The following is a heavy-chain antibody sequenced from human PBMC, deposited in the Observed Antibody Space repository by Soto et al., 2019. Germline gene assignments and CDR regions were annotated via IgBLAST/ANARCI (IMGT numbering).Heavy chain of an antibody. CDR3: ARDLLYDYDSRGLRRPSRPGDAFAI. J-gene: IGHJ3*02. CDR1: GASISTSS. V-gene: IGHV4-59*01. Sequence: QVQLQESGPGVVKPSETLSLTCTVSGASISTSSWSWIRQSPGKGLDWIGFFYYVANTNYNPSLKGRVTISADTSKNKFSLTLRSVTAADSAVYYCARDLLYDYDSRGLRRPSRPGDAFAIWGQGRMVTVAS. D-gene: IGHD3-22*01. CDR2: FYYVANT.